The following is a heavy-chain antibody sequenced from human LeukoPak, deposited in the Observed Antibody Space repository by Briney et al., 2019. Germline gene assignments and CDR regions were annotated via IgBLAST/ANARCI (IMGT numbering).Heavy chain of an antibody. J-gene: IGHJ4*02. CDR2: ISAYNGNT. D-gene: IGHD3-10*01. CDR3: ARDRGTMVRGDEYDY. Sequence: ASVKVSCKASGYTFTSYGISWVRQAPGQGLEWMGWISAYNGNTNYAQKLQGRVTMTTDTSTSTAYMELSRLRSDDTAVYYCARDRGTMVRGDEYDYWGQGTLVTVSS. V-gene: IGHV1-18*01. CDR1: GYTFTSYG.